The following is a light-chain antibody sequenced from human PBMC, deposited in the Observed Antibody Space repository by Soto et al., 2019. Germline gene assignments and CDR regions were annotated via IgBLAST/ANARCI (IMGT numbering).Light chain of an antibody. CDR1: NIGSKS. CDR3: PVWDNYSDHVV. V-gene: IGLV3-21*04. CDR2: YDR. Sequence: SSELTQPPSVSVAPGETATITCGGHNIGSKSVHWYQQKPGQAPVLVIYYDRDRPSGIPERFSGSNSGNTATLTISRVEAGDEADYYCPVWDNYSDHVVFGGGTKVTVL. J-gene: IGLJ2*01.